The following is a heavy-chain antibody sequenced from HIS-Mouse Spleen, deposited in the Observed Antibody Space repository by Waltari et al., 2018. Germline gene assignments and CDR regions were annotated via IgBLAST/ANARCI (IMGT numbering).Heavy chain of an antibody. CDR1: GGPISSGGYY. D-gene: IGHD5-18*01. V-gene: IGHV4-31*03. J-gene: IGHJ3*02. CDR2: IYYSGST. CDR3: AREIYRDDTAPAAGAFDI. Sequence: QVQLQESGPGLVKPSQTLSLTCTVPGGPISSGGYYGSWIRQHPGKGLEWIGYIYYSGSTYYNPSLKSRVTISVDTSKNQFSLKLSSVTAADTAVYYCAREIYRDDTAPAAGAFDIWGQGTMVTVSS.